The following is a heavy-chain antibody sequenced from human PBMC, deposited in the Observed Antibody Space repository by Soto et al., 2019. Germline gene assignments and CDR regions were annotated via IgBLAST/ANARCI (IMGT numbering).Heavy chain of an antibody. J-gene: IGHJ5*02. D-gene: IGHD2-15*01. V-gene: IGHV1-46*01. CDR1: GYIFTAYS. Sequence: QVQLVQSGAEVKKPGASVKVSCKASGYIFTAYSMHWVRQAPGQGLEWMGVVNPSGGSTNYAQKFQGRITMTRDTSTSTVYMDLSSLTSEDTAVYYCARGCSGGTCFLFDIWGQGTLVTVTS. CDR3: ARGCSGGTCFLFDI. CDR2: VNPSGGST.